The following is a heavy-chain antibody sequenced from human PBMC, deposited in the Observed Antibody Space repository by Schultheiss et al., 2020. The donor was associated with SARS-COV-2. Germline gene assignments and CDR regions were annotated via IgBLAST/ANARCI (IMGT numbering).Heavy chain of an antibody. CDR2: TYYRSKWYN. CDR3: AGGSGRQWQPRVGYCEL. CDR1: GDSVSSNSAA. Sequence: SETLSLTCAISGDSVSSNSAAWNWIRQSTSRGLEWLGRTYYRSKWYNDYAVSVKSRITINPDTSKNQFSLKLSSVTSADTAVYYCAGGSGRQWQPRVGYCELWGRGSLVTVAS. D-gene: IGHD6-19*01. J-gene: IGHJ2*01. V-gene: IGHV6-1*01.